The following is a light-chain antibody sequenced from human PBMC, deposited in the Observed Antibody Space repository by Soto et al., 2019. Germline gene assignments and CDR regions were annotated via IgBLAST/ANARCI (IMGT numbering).Light chain of an antibody. CDR2: DVS. Sequence: QSALTQPASVSGSPGQSITISCTGTSSDVGGYNFVSWYQQHSGKAPKLMIYDVSNRPSGVSNRFSGSESGNTASLTISGLQAEDEADYYCSSYTSSTTLVFGTGTKLTVL. V-gene: IGLV2-14*01. CDR3: SSYTSSTTLV. J-gene: IGLJ1*01. CDR1: SSDVGGYNF.